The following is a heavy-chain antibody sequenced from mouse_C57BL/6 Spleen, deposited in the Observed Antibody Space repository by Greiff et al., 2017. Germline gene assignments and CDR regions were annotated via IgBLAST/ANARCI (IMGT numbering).Heavy chain of an antibody. CDR2: VSNGGGST. J-gene: IGHJ3*01. Sequence: EVKLVESGGGLVQPGGSLKLSCAASGFTFSDYYMYWVRQTPEKRLEWVAYVSNGGGSTYYPDTVKGRFTISRDNAKNTLYLQMSRLKSEDTAMYYWARPSYYGSSYGGVWFAYWGQGTLVTVSA. CDR1: GFTFSDYY. D-gene: IGHD1-1*01. CDR3: ARPSYYGSSYGGVWFAY. V-gene: IGHV5-12*01.